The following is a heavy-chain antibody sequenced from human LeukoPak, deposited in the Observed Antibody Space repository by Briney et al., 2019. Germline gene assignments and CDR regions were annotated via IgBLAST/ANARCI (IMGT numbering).Heavy chain of an antibody. CDR2: IKSKIDGGII. CDR1: GFTFSNAW. J-gene: IGHJ5*02. Sequence: PGGSLRLSCTASGFTFSNAWMSWVRQAPGKGLEWVGRIKSKIDGGIIDYAGPVKGRFTISRDDSRNTVSLQMNSLKIEDTAVYYCTAALPWFDPWGQGTLVTVSS. CDR3: TAALPWFDP. D-gene: IGHD2-21*02. V-gene: IGHV3-15*01.